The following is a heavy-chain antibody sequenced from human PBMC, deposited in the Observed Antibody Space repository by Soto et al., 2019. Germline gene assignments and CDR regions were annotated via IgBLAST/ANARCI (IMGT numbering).Heavy chain of an antibody. CDR1: GFTFSNSW. CDR3: VKVLARGVGVPRFYFDS. V-gene: IGHV3-74*01. CDR2: INADGTST. D-gene: IGHD2-2*01. Sequence: QAGGSLRLSCAASGFTFSNSWMHWVRQVSGKGLEWVSRINADGTSTSYADSVKGRFTISRDNAKNTLYLHVNSLRAEDTAVYYCVKVLARGVGVPRFYFDSWGQGAPVTVSS. J-gene: IGHJ4*02.